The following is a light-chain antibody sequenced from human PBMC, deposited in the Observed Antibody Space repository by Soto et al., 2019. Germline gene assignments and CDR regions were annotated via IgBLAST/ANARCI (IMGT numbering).Light chain of an antibody. CDR3: QQYYNWPPLT. J-gene: IGKJ4*01. CDR1: QSVSSN. V-gene: IGKV3-15*01. CDR2: GAS. Sequence: EIVMTQSPATLSVSPGERATLSCRASQSVSSNLAWYQQKPGQAPRLLIYGASTRATGIPARFSGSGSRTEFTLTITSLQSEDFAVYYCQQYYNWPPLTFGGGTKVEI.